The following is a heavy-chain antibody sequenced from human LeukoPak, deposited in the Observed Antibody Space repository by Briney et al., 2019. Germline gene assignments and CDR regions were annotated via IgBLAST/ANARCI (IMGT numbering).Heavy chain of an antibody. Sequence: GGSLKIFCKGSGYSFTSYWFGWLRQLPGRGLVGLWISYPGASDTRYSPSFQGQVTITADKSISTAYLQGSSLKASDTAMYYCTGVPGAGYGPIDYWGQGTLVTVSS. CDR1: GYSFTSYW. CDR2: SYPGASDT. CDR3: TGVPGAGYGPIDY. V-gene: IGHV5-51*01. J-gene: IGHJ4*02. D-gene: IGHD5-12*01.